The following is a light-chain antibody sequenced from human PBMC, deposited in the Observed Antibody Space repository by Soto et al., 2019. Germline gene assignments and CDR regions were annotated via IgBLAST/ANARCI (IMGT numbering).Light chain of an antibody. Sequence: SVLTQPPSASGPPGQRVTISCSGSSSNIGSKYVYWYQQLPGTAPKLLMYRNNQRPSGVPDRFSGSKSGTSASLAISGLRSEDEADYHCAAWDSNLGGPAFGGGTKVTVL. J-gene: IGLJ2*01. CDR2: RNN. CDR3: AAWDSNLGGPA. CDR1: SSNIGSKY. V-gene: IGLV1-47*01.